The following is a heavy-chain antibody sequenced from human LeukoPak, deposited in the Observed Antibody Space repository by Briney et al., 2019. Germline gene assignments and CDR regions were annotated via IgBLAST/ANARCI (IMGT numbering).Heavy chain of an antibody. J-gene: IGHJ4*02. V-gene: IGHV4-59*01. D-gene: IGHD1-26*01. CDR2: IYYSGST. Sequence: PSETLSLTCTVSGGSISSYYWSWLRQPPGKGLEWIGYIYYSGSTNYNPSLKSRVTISVDTSKNQFSLKLSSVTAADTAVYYCARTPIKVGATTFDYWGQGTLGTVSS. CDR1: GGSISSYY. CDR3: ARTPIKVGATTFDY.